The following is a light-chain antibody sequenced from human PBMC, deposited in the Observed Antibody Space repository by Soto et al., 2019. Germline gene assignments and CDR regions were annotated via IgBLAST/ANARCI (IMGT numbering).Light chain of an antibody. J-gene: IGLJ2*01. Sequence: QSVLTQPASVSGSPGQSITISCTGTSSDIGGYNYVSWYQQDPGKAPKLLIYEVSSRPSGVSNRFSGSKSGNTASLTISGLQADDEADYYCSSYTSTTTLVFGRGTKLTVL. CDR1: SSDIGGYNY. CDR3: SSYTSTTTLV. V-gene: IGLV2-14*01. CDR2: EVS.